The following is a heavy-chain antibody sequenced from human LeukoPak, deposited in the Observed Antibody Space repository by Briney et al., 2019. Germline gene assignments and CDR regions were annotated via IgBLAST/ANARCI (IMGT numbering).Heavy chain of an antibody. CDR1: GFTLSAHW. CDR2: IKQDGSAK. CDR3: ARCYGDLTILDY. Sequence: GESLRLSCTASGFTLSAHWMTWVRQAPGKGLEWVANIKQDGSAKYYVDSVKGRFAVSRDNAKNSMYLQMNSLRVEDTAVYYCARCYGDLTILDYWGQGTLVTVSS. V-gene: IGHV3-7*05. J-gene: IGHJ4*02. D-gene: IGHD4-17*01.